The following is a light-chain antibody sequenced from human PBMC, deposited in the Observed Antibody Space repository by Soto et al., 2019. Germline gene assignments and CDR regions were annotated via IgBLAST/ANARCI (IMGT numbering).Light chain of an antibody. CDR1: SSDVGGYNY. Sequence: QSALTQPASVSGSPGQSITISCTGTSSDVGGYNYVSWYEQHPDKAPKLMIYDVSNRTSGVSNRFSGSKSGNTASLTISGLQAEDEADYYCSSYTSSSTLVFGGGTKVTVL. CDR2: DVS. CDR3: SSYTSSSTLV. J-gene: IGLJ2*01. V-gene: IGLV2-14*01.